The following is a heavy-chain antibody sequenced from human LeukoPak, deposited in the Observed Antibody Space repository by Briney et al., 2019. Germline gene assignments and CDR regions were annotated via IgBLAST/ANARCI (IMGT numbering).Heavy chain of an antibody. CDR3: ARDLAGTLRWFDP. D-gene: IGHD1-1*01. V-gene: IGHV1-69*04. Sequence: SVKVSCKASGGTFSSYTISWVRQAPGQGLEWMGRIIPTLGIANYAQKFQGRVTITADKSTSTAYMELSSLRSEDTAVYYCARDLAGTLRWFDPWGEGTLVTVSP. J-gene: IGHJ5*02. CDR1: GGTFSSYT. CDR2: IIPTLGIA.